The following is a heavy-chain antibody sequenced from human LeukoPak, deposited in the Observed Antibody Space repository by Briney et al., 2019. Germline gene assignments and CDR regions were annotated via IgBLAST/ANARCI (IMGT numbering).Heavy chain of an antibody. J-gene: IGHJ6*02. V-gene: IGHV3-21*01. D-gene: IGHD2/OR15-2a*01. CDR1: GFSFNSYT. Sequence: KSGGSLRLSCLASGFSFNSYTMNWVREAPGKGLEWVSTISPVSSYTWYAESVKGRFTISRDNPKNSLYLHMDTLRAEDTAVYYCLRDVSRRIGMDVWGQGTTVTVSS. CDR2: ISPVSSYT. CDR3: LRDVSRRIGMDV.